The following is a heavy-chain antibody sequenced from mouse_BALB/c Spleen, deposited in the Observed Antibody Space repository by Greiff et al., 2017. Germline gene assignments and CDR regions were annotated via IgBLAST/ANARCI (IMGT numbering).Heavy chain of an antibody. CDR2: ISSGGSYT. J-gene: IGHJ4*01. D-gene: IGHD2-1*01. CDR1: GFTFSSYT. Sequence: DVHLVESGGGLVKPGGSLKLSCAASGFTFSSYTMSWVRQTPEKRLEWVATISSGGSYTYYPDSVKGRFTISRDNAKNTLYLQMSSLKSEDTAMYYCTRDGNSDAMDYWGQGTSVTVSS. CDR3: TRDGNSDAMDY. V-gene: IGHV5-6-4*01.